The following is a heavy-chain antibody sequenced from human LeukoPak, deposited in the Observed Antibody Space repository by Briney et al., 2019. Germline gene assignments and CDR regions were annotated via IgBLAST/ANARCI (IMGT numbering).Heavy chain of an antibody. CDR1: GYTFTSYY. CDR3: ARVGGRRIFGVVTPY. CDR2: INPSGGST. D-gene: IGHD3-3*01. Sequence: GASVKVSCKASGYTFTSYYMHWVRQAPGQGLEWIGIINPSGGSTSYAQKFQGRVTMTRDTSTSTVYMELSSLRSEDTAAYYCARVGGRRIFGVVTPYWGQGTLVTVSS. V-gene: IGHV1-46*01. J-gene: IGHJ4*02.